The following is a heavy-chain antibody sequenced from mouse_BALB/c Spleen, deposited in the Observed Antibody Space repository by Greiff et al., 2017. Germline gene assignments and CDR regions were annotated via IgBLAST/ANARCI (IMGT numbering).Heavy chain of an antibody. V-gene: IGHV5-9-4*01. Sequence: EVKVVESGGGLVKPGGSLKLSCAASGFTFSSYAMSWVRQSPEKRLEWVAEISSGGSYTYYPDTVTGRFTISRDNAKNTLYLEMSSLRSEDTAMYYCAREGNYGNPGFAYWGQGTLVTVSA. CDR1: GFTFSSYA. CDR3: AREGNYGNPGFAY. CDR2: ISSGGSYT. D-gene: IGHD2-1*01. J-gene: IGHJ3*01.